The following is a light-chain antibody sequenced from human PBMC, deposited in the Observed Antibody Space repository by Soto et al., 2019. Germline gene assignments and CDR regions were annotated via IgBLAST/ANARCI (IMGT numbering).Light chain of an antibody. CDR1: QSVSSSY. CDR3: QQYGSSGT. Sequence: ELVLTQSPGTLSLYPGERATLSCRASQSVSSSYLAWYQQKPGQAPRLLIYGASSRATGIPDRFTGSGSGTDFTLTISRLEPEEFAVYYCQQYGSSGTFGQGTKVYIK. CDR2: GAS. V-gene: IGKV3-20*01. J-gene: IGKJ1*01.